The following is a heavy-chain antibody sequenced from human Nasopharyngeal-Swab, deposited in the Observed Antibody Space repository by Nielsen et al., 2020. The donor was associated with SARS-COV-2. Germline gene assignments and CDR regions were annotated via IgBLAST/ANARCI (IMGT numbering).Heavy chain of an antibody. J-gene: IGHJ4*02. Sequence: GGSLRLSCAASGLGFSNYEMNWVRQAPGKGLEWISYISTTTATIYYADSVKGRFTISRDNAKNSLYLQMNTLRTEDTAVYYCATERSLMSTVTTPSSLDYWGQGTLVTVSS. CDR2: ISTTTATI. CDR3: ATERSLMSTVTTPSSLDY. V-gene: IGHV3-48*03. D-gene: IGHD4-17*01. CDR1: GLGFSNYE.